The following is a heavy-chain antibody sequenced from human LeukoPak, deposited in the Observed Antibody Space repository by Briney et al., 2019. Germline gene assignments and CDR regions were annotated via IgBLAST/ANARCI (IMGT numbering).Heavy chain of an antibody. CDR1: GFTFSSYE. D-gene: IGHD2-2*01. CDR3: ARDHSTFNWFDP. CDR2: ISSSGSTI. J-gene: IGHJ5*02. V-gene: IGHV3-48*03. Sequence: GGSPRLSCAASGFTFSSYEMNWVRQAPGKGLEWVSYISSSGSTIYYADSVKGRFTISRDNAKNSLYLQMNSLRAEDTAVYYCARDHSTFNWFDPWGQGTLVTVSS.